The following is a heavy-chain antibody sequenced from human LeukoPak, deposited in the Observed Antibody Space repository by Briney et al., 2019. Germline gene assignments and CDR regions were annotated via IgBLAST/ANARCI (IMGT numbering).Heavy chain of an antibody. CDR2: ISTGGTTL. V-gene: IGHV3-48*03. CDR1: GFTLSSYE. J-gene: IGHJ4*02. Sequence: QPGGSLRLSCAASGFTLSSYEMNWVRQAPGKGLEWVSHISTGGTTLYEDSVKGRFTISRDDAKNSLYLQMNSLRAEDTAIYYCARVSELAGDRSEYWGQGTLVTVSP. D-gene: IGHD1-7*01. CDR3: ARVSELAGDRSEY.